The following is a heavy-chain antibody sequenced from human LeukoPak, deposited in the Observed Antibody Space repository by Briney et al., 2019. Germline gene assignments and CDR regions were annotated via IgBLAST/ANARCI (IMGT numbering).Heavy chain of an antibody. Sequence: PGGSLRLSCAASGFTVSSNYMSWVRQPPGKGLEWVSVIYSGGSTYYADSVKGRFIISRDNSKNTLYLQMNSLRADDTAVHYCARGLGGGYNFGYWGQGTLVTVSS. CDR2: IYSGGST. D-gene: IGHD5-24*01. CDR1: GFTVSSNY. CDR3: ARGLGGGYNFGY. J-gene: IGHJ4*02. V-gene: IGHV3-66*01.